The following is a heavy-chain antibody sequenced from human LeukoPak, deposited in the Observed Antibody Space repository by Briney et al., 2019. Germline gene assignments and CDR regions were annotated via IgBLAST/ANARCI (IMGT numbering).Heavy chain of an antibody. D-gene: IGHD3-22*01. CDR3: AKNSMIVVVSESLDY. V-gene: IGHV3-23*01. J-gene: IGHJ4*02. Sequence: PGGSLRLSCAASGFTFSSYGMSWVRQAPGKGLEWVSSISGTGGSTYYADSVKGRFTISRDNSKHTPYLQINSLRAEDTAVYYCAKNSMIVVVSESLDYWGQGTLVTVSS. CDR1: GFTFSSYG. CDR2: ISGTGGST.